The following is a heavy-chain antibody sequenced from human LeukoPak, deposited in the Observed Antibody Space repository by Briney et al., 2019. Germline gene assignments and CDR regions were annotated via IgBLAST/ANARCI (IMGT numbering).Heavy chain of an antibody. CDR1: GFSFRNYG. D-gene: IGHD3-10*01. Sequence: GGSLRLFCAASGFSFRNYGMHWVRQAPGKGLEWVALIWYDGSNKYYADSVKGRFTTSRDNSKNTLFLQMNSLTTEDTTVYYCARGGSALIRRDGWSDPWGQGTLVTVSS. CDR3: ARGGSALIRRDGWSDP. J-gene: IGHJ5*02. CDR2: IWYDGSNK. V-gene: IGHV3-33*01.